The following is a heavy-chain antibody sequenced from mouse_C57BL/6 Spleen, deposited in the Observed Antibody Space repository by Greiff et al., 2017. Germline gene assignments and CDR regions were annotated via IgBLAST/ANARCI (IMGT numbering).Heavy chain of an antibody. V-gene: IGHV1-64*01. D-gene: IGHD1-1*01. CDR2: IHPNSGST. Sequence: QLQQPGAELVKPGASVKLSCKASGYTFTSYWMHWVKQRPGQGLEWIGMIHPNSGSTNYNEKFKSKATLTVDKSSSTAYMQLSSLTSEDSAVYYCARGYGSSLSYYFDYWGQGTTLTVSS. CDR3: ARGYGSSLSYYFDY. J-gene: IGHJ2*01. CDR1: GYTFTSYW.